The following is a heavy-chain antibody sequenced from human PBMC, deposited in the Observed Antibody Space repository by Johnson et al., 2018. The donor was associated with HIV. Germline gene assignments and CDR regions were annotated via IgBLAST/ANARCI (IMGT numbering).Heavy chain of an antibody. CDR1: GFTFSSYG. D-gene: IGHD1-1*01. CDR3: ANFYTDNTLGLFGAFDI. J-gene: IGHJ3*02. CDR2: IRYDGSNK. V-gene: IGHV3-30*02. Sequence: QVQLVESGGGVVQPGGSLRLSCAASGFTFSSYGMHWVRQAPGKGLEWVAFIRYDGSNKYYADSVKGRFTISRDNSKNTLYLQMNSLRAEYTAVYYCANFYTDNTLGLFGAFDIWGQGTMVTVSS.